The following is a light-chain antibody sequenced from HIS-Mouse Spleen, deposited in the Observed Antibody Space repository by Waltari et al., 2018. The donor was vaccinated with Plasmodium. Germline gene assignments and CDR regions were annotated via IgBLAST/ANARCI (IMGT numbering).Light chain of an antibody. CDR1: QSVSSSY. Sequence: EIVLTQSPGTLSLSPGERVTLSCRASQSVSSSYLAWYQQQPGQAPRLLIYGASSRATGIPDRFSGSGSGTDFTLTISRLEPEDFAVYYCQQYGSSPPLTFGGGTKVEIK. J-gene: IGKJ4*01. V-gene: IGKV3-20*01. CDR2: GAS. CDR3: QQYGSSPPLT.